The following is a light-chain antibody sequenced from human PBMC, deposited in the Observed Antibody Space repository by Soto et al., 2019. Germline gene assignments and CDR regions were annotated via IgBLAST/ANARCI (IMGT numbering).Light chain of an antibody. CDR2: EVS. V-gene: IGLV2-23*02. J-gene: IGLJ2*01. CDR1: SSDVGSYNL. CDR3: CSYAGXYTWV. Sequence: QSALTQPASVSGSPVQSITISCTGTSSDVGSYNLVSWYQQHPGKAPKVMIYEVSKRPSGVSSRFSGSKSGNTASLTISGLQAEDXADYYCCSYAGXYTWVFGGGTKVTVL.